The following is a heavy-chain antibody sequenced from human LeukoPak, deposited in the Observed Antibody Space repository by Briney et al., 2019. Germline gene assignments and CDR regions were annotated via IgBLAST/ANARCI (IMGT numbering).Heavy chain of an antibody. Sequence: GGSLRLSXAASGFTVSSNYMSWVSQAPGKGLEWASVIYSGGSTYYADSVKGRFTISRDNSKNTLYLQMNSLRAEDTAVYYCARGHASRLAARPSGTFDYWGQGTLVTVSS. J-gene: IGHJ4*02. CDR2: IYSGGST. CDR3: ARGHASRLAARPSGTFDY. CDR1: GFTVSSNY. D-gene: IGHD6-6*01. V-gene: IGHV3-66*02.